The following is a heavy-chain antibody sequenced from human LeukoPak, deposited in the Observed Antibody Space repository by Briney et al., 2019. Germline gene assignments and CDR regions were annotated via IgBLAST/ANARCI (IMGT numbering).Heavy chain of an antibody. CDR1: GFTFSYYG. D-gene: IGHD6-6*01. J-gene: IGHJ3*02. CDR3: STESSTSLAFDI. Sequence: PGGSLRLSCAASGFTFSYYGMHWVRQAPGKGLEWVAVISDDGSRKYHADSVKGRFTISRDNTKNTLYLQMSSLRVEDTAVYYCSTESSTSLAFDIWGQGTMVAVSS. V-gene: IGHV3-30*03. CDR2: ISDDGSRK.